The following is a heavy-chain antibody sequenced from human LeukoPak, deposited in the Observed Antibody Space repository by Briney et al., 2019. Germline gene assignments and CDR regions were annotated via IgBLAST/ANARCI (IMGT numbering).Heavy chain of an antibody. V-gene: IGHV4-59*01. CDR2: TYYSGDT. Sequence: PSETLSLTCTVSGGSIINYYWSWIRQSPGGGLEWIGYTYYSGDTAYNPSLRSRVTMSVDTSKNQFSLQLRSMTTADTAVYYCVRGPYGASISKSFDPWGQGTQVIVSP. CDR1: GGSIINYY. J-gene: IGHJ5*02. D-gene: IGHD4/OR15-4a*01. CDR3: VRGPYGASISKSFDP.